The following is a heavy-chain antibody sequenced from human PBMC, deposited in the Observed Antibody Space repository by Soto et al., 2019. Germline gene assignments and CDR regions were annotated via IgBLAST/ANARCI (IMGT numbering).Heavy chain of an antibody. CDR1: GFTFSSYS. Sequence: GGSLRLSCAASGFTFSSYSMNWVRQAPGKGLEWVSSISSSSSYIYYADSVKGRFTISRDNAKNPLYLQMNSLRAEDTAVYYCARVTTDHDAFDIWGQGTMVTVSS. J-gene: IGHJ3*02. D-gene: IGHD4-17*01. V-gene: IGHV3-21*01. CDR3: ARVTTDHDAFDI. CDR2: ISSSSSYI.